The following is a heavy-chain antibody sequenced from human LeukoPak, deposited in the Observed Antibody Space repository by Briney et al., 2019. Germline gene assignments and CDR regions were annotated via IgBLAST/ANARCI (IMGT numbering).Heavy chain of an antibody. CDR1: GFTFGDHA. CDR3: TRGPTHQWLYYGMDV. D-gene: IGHD5-24*01. V-gene: IGHV3-49*04. J-gene: IGHJ6*02. Sequence: GRSLRLSCTTSGFTFGDHAMSWVRQAPGKGLEWEGFIRSKSYGGTTEYAASVKGRFTISRDDSKSIAYLQMDSLKTDDTAMYYCTRGPTHQWLYYGMDVWGQGTTVTVSS. CDR2: IRSKSYGGTT.